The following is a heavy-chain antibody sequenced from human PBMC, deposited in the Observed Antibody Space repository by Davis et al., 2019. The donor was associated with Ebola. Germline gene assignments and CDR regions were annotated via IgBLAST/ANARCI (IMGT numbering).Heavy chain of an antibody. D-gene: IGHD2-2*01. J-gene: IGHJ6*02. CDR2: INSDGSST. Sequence: GESLKISCVASGFTFTTYSMSWVRQAPGKGLEWVSRINSDGSSTSYADSVKGRFTISRDNAKNTLYLQMNSLRAEDTAVYYCARSDDCISTSCFLYYYYGMDVWGQGTTVTVSS. CDR3: ARSDDCISTSCFLYYYYGMDV. CDR1: GFTFTTYS. V-gene: IGHV3-74*01.